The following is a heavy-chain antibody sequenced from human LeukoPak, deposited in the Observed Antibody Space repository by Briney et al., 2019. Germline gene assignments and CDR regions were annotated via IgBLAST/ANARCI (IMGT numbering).Heavy chain of an antibody. Sequence: PGGSLRLSCAASGFTFSSYSMNWVRQAPGKGLEWVSYISSSSSTIYYADSVKGRFTISRDNSKDTLYLQINSLRGEDTAVYYCAKGQQSYGYRYFDYWGQGTLVTVSS. CDR3: AKGQQSYGYRYFDY. CDR2: ISSSSSTI. D-gene: IGHD5-18*01. CDR1: GFTFSSYS. V-gene: IGHV3-48*01. J-gene: IGHJ4*02.